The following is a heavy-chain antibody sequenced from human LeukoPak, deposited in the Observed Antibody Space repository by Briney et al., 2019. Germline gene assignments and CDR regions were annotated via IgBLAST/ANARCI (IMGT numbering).Heavy chain of an antibody. V-gene: IGHV3-30*03. Sequence: GGSLRLSCAASGFTFSSYGMHWVRQAPGKGLEWVAVISYDGSNKYYADSVKGRFTISRDNSKNTLYLQMNSLRAEDTAVYYCARDPTPAAGTTLTDYWGQGTLVTVSS. J-gene: IGHJ4*02. D-gene: IGHD1-7*01. CDR2: ISYDGSNK. CDR3: ARDPTPAAGTTLTDY. CDR1: GFTFSSYG.